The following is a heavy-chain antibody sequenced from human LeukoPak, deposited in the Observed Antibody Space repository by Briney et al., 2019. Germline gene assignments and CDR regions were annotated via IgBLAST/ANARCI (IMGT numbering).Heavy chain of an antibody. Sequence: ASVKVSCKASGYTFTSYYMHWVRQAPGQGLEWMGIINPSGGSTSYAQKFQGRVTMTRDTSTSTVYMELSSLRSEDTAVYYCATSRGPFDAFDIWGQGTMVTVSS. CDR2: INPSGGST. V-gene: IGHV1-46*01. D-gene: IGHD3-10*01. CDR3: ATSRGPFDAFDI. J-gene: IGHJ3*02. CDR1: GYTFTSYY.